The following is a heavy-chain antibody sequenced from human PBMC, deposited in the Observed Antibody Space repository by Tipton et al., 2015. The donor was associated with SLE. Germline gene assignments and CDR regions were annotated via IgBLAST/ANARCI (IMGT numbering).Heavy chain of an antibody. J-gene: IGHJ4*02. CDR1: GYTFTSYG. CDR2: ISAYNGNT. V-gene: IGHV1-18*01. D-gene: IGHD6-6*01. CDR3: ASFSMGSSSHYFDY. Sequence: QLVQSGAEVKKPGASVKVSCKASGYTFTSYGISWVRQAPGQGLECMGWISAYNGNTNYAQKLQGRVTMTTDTSTSTAYMELRSLRSDDTAVYYCASFSMGSSSHYFDYWGQGTPVTVSS.